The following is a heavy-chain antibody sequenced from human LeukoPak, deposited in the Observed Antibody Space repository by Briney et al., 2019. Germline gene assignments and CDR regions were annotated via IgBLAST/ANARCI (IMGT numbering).Heavy chain of an antibody. CDR3: ARDLIAVAGTLDD. V-gene: IGHV3-33*01. Sequence: GRSLRLSCAASGFTFSSYGMHWVRQAPGKGLEWVAVIWYDGSNKYYADSVKGRFTISRDNSKNTLYLQMNSLRAEDTAVYYCARDLIAVAGTLDDWGQGTLVTVSS. J-gene: IGHJ4*02. CDR1: GFTFSSYG. CDR2: IWYDGSNK. D-gene: IGHD6-19*01.